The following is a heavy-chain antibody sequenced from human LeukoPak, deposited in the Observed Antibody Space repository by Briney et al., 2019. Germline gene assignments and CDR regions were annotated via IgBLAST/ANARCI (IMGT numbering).Heavy chain of an antibody. CDR3: ARDPLRFLEWSPPSLLSYYGMDV. J-gene: IGHJ6*02. D-gene: IGHD3-3*01. Sequence: TGGSLRLSCAASGFTFDDYAMHWVRQAPGKGLEWVSGISWNSGSIGYVDSVKGRFTISRDNAKNSLYLQMNSLRAEDTAVYYCARDPLRFLEWSPPSLLSYYGMDVWGQGTTVTVSS. CDR2: ISWNSGSI. V-gene: IGHV3-9*01. CDR1: GFTFDDYA.